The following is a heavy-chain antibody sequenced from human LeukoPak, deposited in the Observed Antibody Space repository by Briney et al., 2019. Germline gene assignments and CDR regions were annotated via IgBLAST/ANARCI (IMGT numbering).Heavy chain of an antibody. CDR3: ARGVGASAPDAFDI. D-gene: IGHD1-26*01. CDR2: ISSSSNYI. Sequence: GGSLRLSCAASGFTFSTYNMNWVRQAPGKGLEWVSSISSSSNYIYYADSVKGRFTISRDNAKNSLYLQMNSLRAEDTDVYYCARGVGASAPDAFDIWGQGTMVTVSS. J-gene: IGHJ3*02. V-gene: IGHV3-21*01. CDR1: GFTFSTYN.